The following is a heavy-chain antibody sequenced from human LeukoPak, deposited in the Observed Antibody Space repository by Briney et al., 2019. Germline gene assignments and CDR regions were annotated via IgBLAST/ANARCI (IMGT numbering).Heavy chain of an antibody. V-gene: IGHV4-59*01. CDR1: GGSISSYY. J-gene: IGHJ4*02. Sequence: SEILSLTCTVSGGSISSYYWSWIRQPPGKGLEWIGYIYYSGSTNYNPSLKGRVTISVDTSKNQFSLKLSSVTAADTAVYYCARERAYYYDSSGFDYWGQGTLVTVSS. CDR2: IYYSGST. D-gene: IGHD3-22*01. CDR3: ARERAYYYDSSGFDY.